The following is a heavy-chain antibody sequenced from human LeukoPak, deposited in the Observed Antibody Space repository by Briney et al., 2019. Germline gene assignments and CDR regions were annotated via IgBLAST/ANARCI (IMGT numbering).Heavy chain of an antibody. CDR3: TKRSGGRSIEASTDYYYDMDV. J-gene: IGHJ6*02. D-gene: IGHD2/OR15-2a*01. CDR1: GFSFDDYA. CDR2: ITWNSRDI. Sequence: SLSLSCAASGFSFDDYAMHWVRQAPGKGLEWVSGITWNSRDIGYADSVKGRFTISRDNAKKSLFLQMNSLRPEDTALYYCTKRSGGRSIEASTDYYYDMDVWGQGTTVTVSS. V-gene: IGHV3-9*01.